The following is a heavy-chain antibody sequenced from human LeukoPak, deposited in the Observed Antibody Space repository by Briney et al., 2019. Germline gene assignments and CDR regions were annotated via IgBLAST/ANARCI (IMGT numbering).Heavy chain of an antibody. D-gene: IGHD3-16*02. CDR1: GYTLTELS. J-gene: IGHJ4*02. CDR3: ATGGSYRYPDFDY. CDR2: FDPEDGET. V-gene: IGHV1-24*01. Sequence: ASVKVSCKVSGYTLTELSMHWVRQAPGKELEWMGGFDPEDGETIYAQKFQGRVTMTEDTSTDTAYMELSSLRSEDTAVYYCATGGSYRYPDFDYWGQGTLVTVSS.